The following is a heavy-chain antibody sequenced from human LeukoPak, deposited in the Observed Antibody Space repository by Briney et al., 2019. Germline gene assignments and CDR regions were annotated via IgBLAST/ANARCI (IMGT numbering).Heavy chain of an antibody. CDR1: GGSINSGGYS. CDR3: ARGGYCSGYYPSMDV. CDR2: ISYSGST. Sequence: SQTLSLTCAVSGGSINSGGYSWIWIRQPPEKGLEWIGYISYSGSTYYNPSLKSRVTISADTSKKQFSLKLSSVTAADTAVYYCARGGYCSGYYPSMDVWGKGTTVTISS. D-gene: IGHD2-15*01. V-gene: IGHV4-30-4*07. J-gene: IGHJ6*03.